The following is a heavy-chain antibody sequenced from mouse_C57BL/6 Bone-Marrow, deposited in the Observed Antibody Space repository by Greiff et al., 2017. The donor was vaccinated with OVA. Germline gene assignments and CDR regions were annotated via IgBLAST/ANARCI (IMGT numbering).Heavy chain of an antibody. CDR3: ARSPYGYCFDY. J-gene: IGHJ2*01. V-gene: IGHV7-3*01. CDR2: IRNKANGYTT. Sequence: EVQRVESGGGLVQPGGSLSLSCAASGFTFTAYYMSWVRQPPGKALEWLGFIRNKANGYTTEYSASVKGRFTISRDNSQSILYLQMNALRAEDSATYYCARSPYGYCFDYWGQGTTLTVSS. CDR1: GFTFTAYY. D-gene: IGHD2-2*01.